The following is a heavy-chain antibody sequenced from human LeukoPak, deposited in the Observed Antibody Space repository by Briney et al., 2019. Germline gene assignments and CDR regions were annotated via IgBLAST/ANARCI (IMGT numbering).Heavy chain of an antibody. CDR3: ARELYGSGIPYDY. J-gene: IGHJ4*02. CDR2: ISSSSSTI. Sequence: PGGSLRLSCAASGFTFSSYSMNWVRQAPGKGLEWVSYISSSSSTIYYADSVRGRFTISRDNAKNSLYLQMNSLRVEDTAVYYCARELYGSGIPYDYWGQGTLVTVSS. V-gene: IGHV3-48*01. D-gene: IGHD3-10*01. CDR1: GFTFSSYS.